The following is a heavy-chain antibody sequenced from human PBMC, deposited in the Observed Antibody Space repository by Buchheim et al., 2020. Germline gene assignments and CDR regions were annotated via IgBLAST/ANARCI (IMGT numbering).Heavy chain of an antibody. CDR2: ISYDGSNK. V-gene: IGHV3-30*03. Sequence: QVQLVESGGGVVQPGRSLRLSCAASGFTFSSYGMHWVRQAPGKGLEWVAVISYDGSNKYYADSVKGRFTISRDNSKNTLYLQMNSLRAEDTAVYYCVRAYYYDSSGPDFDYWGQGTL. J-gene: IGHJ4*02. CDR3: VRAYYYDSSGPDFDY. D-gene: IGHD3-22*01. CDR1: GFTFSSYG.